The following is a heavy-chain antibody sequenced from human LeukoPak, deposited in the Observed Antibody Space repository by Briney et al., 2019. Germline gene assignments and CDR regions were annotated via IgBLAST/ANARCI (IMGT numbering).Heavy chain of an antibody. J-gene: IGHJ6*02. D-gene: IGHD3-10*01. Sequence: AGGSLRLSCAASGFTFDNYAMHWVRQAPGKGLEWVSGISWNSNNIGYADSVKGRFTISRDNAKNSLYLQMNSLRAEDTALFYCAKDTGSYGMDVWGQGTTVFVSS. V-gene: IGHV3-9*01. CDR1: GFTFDNYA. CDR2: ISWNSNNI. CDR3: AKDTGSYGMDV.